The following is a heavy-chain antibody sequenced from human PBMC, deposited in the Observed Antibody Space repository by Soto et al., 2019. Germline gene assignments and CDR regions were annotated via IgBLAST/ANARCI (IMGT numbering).Heavy chain of an antibody. CDR2: IYYSGST. D-gene: IGHD7-27*01. J-gene: IGHJ2*01. CDR1: GGSISSGDYY. CDR3: AREVGLGIQPLYYWYFDL. V-gene: IGHV4-30-4*01. Sequence: QVQLQESGPGLVKPSQTLSLTCTVSGGSISSGDYYWSWIRQPPGKGLEWIGYIYYSGSTYYNPSLKSRVTISVDTSKNQFSLKLSSVTAADTAVYYCAREVGLGIQPLYYWYFDLWGRGTLVTVSS.